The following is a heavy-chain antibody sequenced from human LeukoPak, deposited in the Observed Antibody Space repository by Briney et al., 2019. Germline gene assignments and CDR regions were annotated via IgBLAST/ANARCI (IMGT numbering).Heavy chain of an antibody. V-gene: IGHV4-34*01. CDR3: AREEESDSSATQ. CDR1: GGSFSVYY. D-gene: IGHD3-22*01. J-gene: IGHJ4*02. Sequence: SETLSLTCAVYGGSFSVYYWSWIRQPPGKGLEWIGEINHSGSTNYNPSLKSRVTISVDTSKNQFSLKLSSVTAADTAVYYCAREEESDSSATQWGQGTLVTVSS. CDR2: INHSGST.